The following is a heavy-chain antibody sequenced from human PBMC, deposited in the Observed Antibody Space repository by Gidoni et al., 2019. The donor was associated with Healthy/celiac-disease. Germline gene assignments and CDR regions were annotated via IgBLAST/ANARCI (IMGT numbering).Heavy chain of an antibody. CDR1: GGSFSGYY. CDR3: ARFSGKGTADY. V-gene: IGHV4-34*01. Sequence: QVQLQQWGAGLLKPSETLSLTCAVYGGSFSGYYWSWIRQPPGKGLEWIGEINHSGSTNYHPSLKSRVTISVDTSKNQFSRKLSSVTAADTAVYYCARFSGKGTADYWGQGTLVTVSS. D-gene: IGHD1-7*01. CDR2: INHSGST. J-gene: IGHJ4*02.